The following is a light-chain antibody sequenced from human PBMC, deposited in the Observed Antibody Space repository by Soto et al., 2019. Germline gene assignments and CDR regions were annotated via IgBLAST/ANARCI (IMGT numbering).Light chain of an antibody. CDR2: EGT. Sequence: QSVLTQPASVSGSPGQSITISCTGTSSDIGRYKFASWFQQHPGKAPKLLIFEGTNRPSGVSNRFSGSKSGNTASLTISGLQAEDDAIYFCSSSTNTNTLVIFGRGTKVTVL. CDR1: SSDIGRYKF. J-gene: IGLJ6*01. V-gene: IGLV2-14*01. CDR3: SSSTNTNTLVI.